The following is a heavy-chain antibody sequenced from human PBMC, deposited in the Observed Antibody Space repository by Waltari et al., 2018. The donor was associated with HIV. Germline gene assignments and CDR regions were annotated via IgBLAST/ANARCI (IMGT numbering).Heavy chain of an antibody. Sequence: QVQLQESGPGLVKPSGTLSLTCAVSGGSISSSNWWSWVRQPPGKGLEWIGDIYHSGNTNYNPSLKSRVTISVDKSKNHFSLNLSSVTAADTAVHYCARFNMVRGVIDYWGQGTLVTVSS. D-gene: IGHD3-10*01. CDR3: ARFNMVRGVIDY. CDR2: IYHSGNT. V-gene: IGHV4-4*02. CDR1: GGSISSSNW. J-gene: IGHJ4*02.